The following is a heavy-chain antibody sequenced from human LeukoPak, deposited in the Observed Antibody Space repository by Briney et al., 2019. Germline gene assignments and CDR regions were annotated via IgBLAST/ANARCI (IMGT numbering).Heavy chain of an antibody. CDR2: ISYDGSNK. D-gene: IGHD3-10*01. J-gene: IGHJ4*02. V-gene: IGHV3-30-3*01. Sequence: GGSLRLSCAASGFTFSSYAMHWVRQAPGKGLEWVAVISYDGSNKYYADSVKGRFTISRDNSKNTLYLQMNSLRAEDTAVYYCATGGRVLWFGELRHDYWGQGTLVTVSS. CDR3: ATGGRVLWFGELRHDY. CDR1: GFTFSSYA.